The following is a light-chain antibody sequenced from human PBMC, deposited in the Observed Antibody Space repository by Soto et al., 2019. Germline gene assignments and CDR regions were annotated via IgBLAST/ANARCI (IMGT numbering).Light chain of an antibody. Sequence: QSVLTQPPSVSEAPGQRVTISCSGSSSNIGNNAVNWYQQLPGQAPKLLIYYDDLLPSGVSDRFSGSKSGTSASLAISGLQSEDEADYYCAAWDASLNGPVFGGGTKLTVL. J-gene: IGLJ2*01. CDR1: SSNIGNNA. V-gene: IGLV1-36*01. CDR3: AAWDASLNGPV. CDR2: YDD.